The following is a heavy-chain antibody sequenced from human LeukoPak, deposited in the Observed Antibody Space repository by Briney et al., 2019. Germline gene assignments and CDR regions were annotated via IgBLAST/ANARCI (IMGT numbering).Heavy chain of an antibody. D-gene: IGHD3-22*01. J-gene: IGHJ3*02. Sequence: ASVKVSCKASGYTFTGYYMHWVQQAPGQGLEWMGWINPNSGGTNYAQKLQGRVTMTRDTSISTAYMELSRLRSDDTAVYYCARDSAEDYYDSSGYYQSDAFDIWGQGTMVTVSS. CDR3: ARDSAEDYYDSSGYYQSDAFDI. CDR1: GYTFTGYY. CDR2: INPNSGGT. V-gene: IGHV1-2*02.